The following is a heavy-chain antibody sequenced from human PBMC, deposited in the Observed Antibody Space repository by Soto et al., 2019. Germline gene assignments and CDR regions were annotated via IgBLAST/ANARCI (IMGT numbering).Heavy chain of an antibody. V-gene: IGHV4-34*01. CDR2: INHSGST. D-gene: IGHD6-13*01. CDR3: ARRPDSSSWYVSRWFDP. CDR1: GGSFSGYY. J-gene: IGHJ5*02. Sequence: SETLSLTCAVYGGSFSGYYWSWIRQPPGKGLEWIGEINHSGSTNYNPSLKSRVTISVDTSKNQFSLKLSSVTAADTAVYYCARRPDSSSWYVSRWFDPWGQGTLVTVSS.